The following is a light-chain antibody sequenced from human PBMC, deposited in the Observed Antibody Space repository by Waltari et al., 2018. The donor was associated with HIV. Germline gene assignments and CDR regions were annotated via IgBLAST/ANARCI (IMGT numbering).Light chain of an antibody. J-gene: IGLJ2*01. CDR3: SSYSSVNTFVV. CDR2: DVI. V-gene: IGLV2-14*03. CDR1: SSDIGRSNH. Sequence: QSALTQPASVSGSPGQSLTISCTGSSSDIGRSNHVSWYQQFPGKAPKLLITDVIRRPLGVSDRFSGSKAGNTASLTISGLQAEDEASYCCSSYSSVNTFVVFGGGTKVTVL.